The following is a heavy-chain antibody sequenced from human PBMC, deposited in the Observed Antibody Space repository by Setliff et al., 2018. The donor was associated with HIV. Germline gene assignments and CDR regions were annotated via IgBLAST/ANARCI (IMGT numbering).Heavy chain of an antibody. CDR1: GYMFIAYG. CDR3: ARVSYDSSGYYFNQVGNYYYYYMDV. V-gene: IGHV1-18*01. CDR2: IGPYNGRT. D-gene: IGHD3-22*01. J-gene: IGHJ6*03. Sequence: ASVKVSCKTSGYMFIAYGMSWVRRAPGQGLEWMGWIGPYNGRTEYAQEFQGRVSLTIDTSASTAYMELRSLRSDDTAVYYCARVSYDSSGYYFNQVGNYYYYYMDVWGKGTTVTVS.